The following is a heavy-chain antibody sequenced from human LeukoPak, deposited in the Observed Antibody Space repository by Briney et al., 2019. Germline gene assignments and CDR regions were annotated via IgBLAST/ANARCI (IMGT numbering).Heavy chain of an antibody. CDR2: GDHTGGT. D-gene: IGHD2-8*01. J-gene: IGHJ5*02. CDR1: GGSTRSYY. V-gene: IGHV4-34*01. CDR3: AKNGQRGFSFDP. Sequence: NSSETLSLTCTVSGGSTRSYYWSWIRQPPGKGLEWIGEGDHTGGTKYNPSLKSRVTISADSSKNQFSLKWYSVTAADTGLYYCAKNGQRGFSFDPWGQGTLVIVAS.